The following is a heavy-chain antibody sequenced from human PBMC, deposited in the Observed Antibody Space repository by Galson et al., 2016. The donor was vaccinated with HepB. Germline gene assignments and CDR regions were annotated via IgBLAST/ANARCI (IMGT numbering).Heavy chain of an antibody. CDR1: PGTISITGYF. CDR2: ISHSGSV. Sequence: TLSLTCTVSPGTISITGYFWSWLRQLPGGGLEWIGYISHSGSVYLNPSLKSRSAISVDTSKNQFSLDLRSVTAADTAVYFCARYGSWTGFDYWGRGTLVTVSS. D-gene: IGHD6-13*01. CDR3: ARYGSWTGFDY. J-gene: IGHJ4*02. V-gene: IGHV4-31*03.